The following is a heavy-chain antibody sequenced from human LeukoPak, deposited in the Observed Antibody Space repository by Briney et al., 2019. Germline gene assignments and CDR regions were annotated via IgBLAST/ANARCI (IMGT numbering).Heavy chain of an antibody. CDR2: ISGSGGST. CDR3: AKRTPRIVVAGTFFDY. CDR1: GFTFSSYA. V-gene: IGHV3-23*01. Sequence: PGGSLRLSCAASGFTFSSYAMSWVRQAPGKGLEWVSAISGSGGSTYYADSVKGRFTISRDNSKNTLYLQMNSLRAEDTAVYYCAKRTPRIVVAGTFFDYWGQGTLVTVSS. J-gene: IGHJ4*02. D-gene: IGHD6-19*01.